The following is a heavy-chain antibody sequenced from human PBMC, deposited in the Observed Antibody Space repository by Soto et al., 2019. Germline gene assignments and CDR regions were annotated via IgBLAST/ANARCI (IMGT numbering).Heavy chain of an antibody. J-gene: IGHJ4*02. CDR3: AREGRMGTFDY. Sequence: QVQLQESGPGLVRPSETLSLTCTVSGGSVSGSSYFWSWVRQPPGKGLEWIGYFYYSGSTKYNPSLKSRVTILEDTSKNQFSLKLNSVTAADTAVYYCAREGRMGTFDYWGQGALVTVSS. CDR2: FYYSGST. CDR1: GGSVSGSSYF. D-gene: IGHD1-1*01. V-gene: IGHV4-61*01.